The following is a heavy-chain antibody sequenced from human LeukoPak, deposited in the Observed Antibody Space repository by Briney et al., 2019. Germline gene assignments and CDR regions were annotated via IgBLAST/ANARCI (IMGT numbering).Heavy chain of an antibody. CDR3: ASHYDSSGYYWGIGAFDI. D-gene: IGHD3-22*01. CDR1: GDSVSSNSAA. Sequence: SQTLSLTCAISGDSVSSNSAAWNWIRQSPSRGLEWLGRTYYRSKWYNDYAVSVKSRITINPDTSKNQFSLQLNSVTPEDTAVYYCASHYDSSGYYWGIGAFDIWGQGTMVTVSS. CDR2: TYYRSKWYN. J-gene: IGHJ3*02. V-gene: IGHV6-1*01.